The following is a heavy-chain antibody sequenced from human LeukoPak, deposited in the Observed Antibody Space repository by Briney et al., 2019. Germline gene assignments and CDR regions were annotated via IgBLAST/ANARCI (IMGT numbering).Heavy chain of an antibody. CDR3: ATGSGYDTD. CDR1: GGSISSDSYY. Sequence: SETLSLTCTVSGGSISSDSYYWGWIRQPPGTGLEWIGSFYYGGSTHYNPSLKSRATISVDTSNNQFSLRLTSVTAADTAVYYCATGSGYDTDWGQGTLVTVSS. J-gene: IGHJ4*02. V-gene: IGHV4-39*01. D-gene: IGHD5-12*01. CDR2: FYYGGST.